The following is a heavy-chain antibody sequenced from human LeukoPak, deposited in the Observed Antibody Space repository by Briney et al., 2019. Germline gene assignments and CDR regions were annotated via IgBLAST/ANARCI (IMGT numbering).Heavy chain of an antibody. V-gene: IGHV3-21*01. CDR2: ISSSSSYI. Sequence: GGSLRLSCAASGFTFSTYSMKWVRQAPGKGLEWVSSISSSSSYIHYADSVKGRFTISRDNAKNSLFLQMNSLRAEDTAVYYCAGINDYGDPTGAFDIWGQGTMVTVSS. D-gene: IGHD4-17*01. CDR1: GFTFSTYS. CDR3: AGINDYGDPTGAFDI. J-gene: IGHJ3*02.